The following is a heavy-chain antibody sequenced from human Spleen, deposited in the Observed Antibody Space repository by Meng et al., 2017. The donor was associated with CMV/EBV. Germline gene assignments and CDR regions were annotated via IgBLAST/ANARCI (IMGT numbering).Heavy chain of an antibody. J-gene: IGHJ4*02. V-gene: IGHV3-23*01. CDR3: AKGYSSSAF. CDR2: ISGIGGIT. D-gene: IGHD6-13*01. CDR1: GFTFRSYA. Sequence: GGSLRLSCAASGFTFRSYAMSWVRQAPGKGLEWVSGISGIGGITNYTDSVKGRFTISRDNSKNTLYLEMNSLRADDTAVYYCAKGYSSSAFGGQGTLVTVSS.